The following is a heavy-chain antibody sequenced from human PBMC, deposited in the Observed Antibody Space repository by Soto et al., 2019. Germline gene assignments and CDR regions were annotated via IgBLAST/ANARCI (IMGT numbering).Heavy chain of an antibody. CDR1: GFTFSSYW. Sequence: GGSLRLSCVASGFTFSSYWMHWVRRTPGQGLVWVSHTDSDGSFTTYADSVKGRFTISRDNAKNSLYLQMNSLRAEDTALYYCAKEGSSSTHYGMDVWGQGTTVTVSS. V-gene: IGHV3-74*01. CDR2: TDSDGSFT. D-gene: IGHD6-6*01. J-gene: IGHJ6*02. CDR3: AKEGSSSTHYGMDV.